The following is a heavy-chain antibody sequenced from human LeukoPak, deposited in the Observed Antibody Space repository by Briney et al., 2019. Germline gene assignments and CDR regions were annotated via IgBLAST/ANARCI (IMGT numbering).Heavy chain of an antibody. Sequence: ASVKVSCKASGYIYTGYYMHWVRQAPGQGLEWMGWINPNSGGTKYAQQFQGRVTMTRDTSISTAYMELSRLTSDDTAVYYCARGEGDSSSWPLNYWGQGTLVPVSS. J-gene: IGHJ4*02. CDR3: ARGEGDSSSWPLNY. CDR1: GYIYTGYY. V-gene: IGHV1-2*02. D-gene: IGHD6-13*01. CDR2: INPNSGGT.